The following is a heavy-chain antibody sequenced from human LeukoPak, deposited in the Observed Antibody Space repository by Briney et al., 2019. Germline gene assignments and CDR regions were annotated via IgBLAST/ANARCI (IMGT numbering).Heavy chain of an antibody. CDR2: IYYSGST. CDR3: ATLRYCSGGSCFNAFDI. V-gene: IGHV4-39*01. D-gene: IGHD2-15*01. J-gene: IGHJ3*02. Sequence: SETLSLTCTVSGGSITSPNYYWGWIRQPPGKGLEWIGSIYYSGSTYYNPSLKSRVTISVDTSKNQFSLRWIAGAAAGRAVYYCATLRYCSGGSCFNAFDISGQGTIVSVSS. CDR1: GGSITSPNYY.